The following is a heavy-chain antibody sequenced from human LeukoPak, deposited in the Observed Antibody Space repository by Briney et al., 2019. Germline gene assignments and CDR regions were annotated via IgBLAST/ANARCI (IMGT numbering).Heavy chain of an antibody. D-gene: IGHD6-13*01. J-gene: IGHJ6*02. CDR2: MNPNSGNT. CDR1: GYTFTSYD. CDR3: AGDSSSWYGRYYYYYGMDV. V-gene: IGHV1-8*01. Sequence: ASVKVSCKASGYTFTSYDINWVRQATGQGLEWMGWMNPNSGNTGYAQKFQGRVTMTRNTSISTAYMELSSLRSEDTAVYYCAGDSSSWYGRYYYYYGMDVWGQGTTVTVSS.